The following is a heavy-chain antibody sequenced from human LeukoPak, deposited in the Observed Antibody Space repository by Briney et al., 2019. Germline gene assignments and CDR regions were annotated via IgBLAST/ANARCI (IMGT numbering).Heavy chain of an antibody. CDR2: MNPNSGNT. J-gene: IGHJ3*02. CDR1: GYSFTDYY. D-gene: IGHD6-19*01. V-gene: IGHV1-8*02. Sequence: ASVKVSCKASGYSFTDYYVHWVRQATGQGLEWMGWMNPNSGNTGYAQKFQGRVTMTRNTSISTAYMELSSLRSEDTAVYYCARGGSSGWYKSAFDIWGQGTMVTVSS. CDR3: ARGGSSGWYKSAFDI.